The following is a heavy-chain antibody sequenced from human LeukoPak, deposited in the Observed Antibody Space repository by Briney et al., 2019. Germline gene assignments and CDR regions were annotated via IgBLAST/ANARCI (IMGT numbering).Heavy chain of an antibody. V-gene: IGHV4-39*01. D-gene: IGHD3-3*01. CDR2: IYYSGST. Sequence: SEILSLTCTVSGGSISSSSYYWGWIRQPPGKGLEWIGSIYYSGSTYYNPSLKSRVTISVDTSKNQFSLKLSSVTAADTAVYYCARHYDFWSGYLDYWGQGTLVTVSS. CDR3: ARHYDFWSGYLDY. J-gene: IGHJ4*02. CDR1: GGSISSSSYY.